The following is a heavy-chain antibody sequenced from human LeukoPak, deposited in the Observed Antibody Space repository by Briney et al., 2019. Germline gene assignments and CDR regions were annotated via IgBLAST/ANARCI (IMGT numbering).Heavy chain of an antibody. V-gene: IGHV3-30-3*01. CDR2: ISYDGSNR. CDR1: GFTFSSYA. D-gene: IGHD1-14*01. J-gene: IGHJ4*02. CDR3: ARVAVSNVY. Sequence: GGSLRLSCAASGFTFSSYAIHWVRQAPGKGLEWVAVISYDGSNRYYADSVKGRFTISRGNSKNTLYLQMNSLRAEDTAVYYCARVAVSNVYWGQGTLVTVSS.